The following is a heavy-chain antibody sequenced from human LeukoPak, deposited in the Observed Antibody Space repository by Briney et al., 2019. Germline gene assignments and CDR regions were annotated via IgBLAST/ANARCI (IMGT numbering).Heavy chain of an antibody. CDR3: ARARYFDWLLKTHFDY. CDR2: IKQDGSEK. J-gene: IGHJ4*02. V-gene: IGHV3-7*03. CDR1: GFTFSSYW. D-gene: IGHD3-9*01. Sequence: QSGGSLRLSCAASGFTFSSYWMSWVRQAPGKGLEWVANIKQDGSEKYYVDSVKGRFTISRDNAKNSLYLRMNSLRAEDTAVYYCARARYFDWLLKTHFDYWGQGTLVTVSS.